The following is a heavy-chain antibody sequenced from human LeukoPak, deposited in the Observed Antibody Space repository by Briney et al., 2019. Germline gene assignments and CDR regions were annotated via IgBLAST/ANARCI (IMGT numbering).Heavy chain of an antibody. CDR3: ASYYYGSGSYFY. J-gene: IGHJ4*02. Sequence: PSETQSLTCTVSGYSISSGYYWGWIRQPPGKGLEWIGSIYHSGSTYYNPSLKSRVTISVDTSKNQFSLKLSSVTAADTAVYYCASYYYGSGSYFYWGQGTLVTVSS. V-gene: IGHV4-38-2*02. D-gene: IGHD3-10*01. CDR2: IYHSGST. CDR1: GYSISSGYY.